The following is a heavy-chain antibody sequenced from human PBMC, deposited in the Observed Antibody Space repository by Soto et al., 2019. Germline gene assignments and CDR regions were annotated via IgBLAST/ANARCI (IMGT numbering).Heavy chain of an antibody. CDR2: ISSSGSTI. Sequence: GGSLRLSCAASGFTFSDYYMSWIRQAPGKGLEWVSYISSSGSTIYYADSVKGRFTISRDNAKNSLYLQMNSLRAEDTAVYYCARGHDFWSGYYTGMAFDYWGQGTLVTVSS. CDR1: GFTFSDYY. V-gene: IGHV3-11*01. D-gene: IGHD3-3*01. CDR3: ARGHDFWSGYYTGMAFDY. J-gene: IGHJ4*02.